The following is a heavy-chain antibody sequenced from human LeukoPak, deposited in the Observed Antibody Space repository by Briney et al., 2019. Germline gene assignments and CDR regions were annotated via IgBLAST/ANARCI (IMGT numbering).Heavy chain of an antibody. CDR2: ISYDGSNK. V-gene: IGHV3-30-3*01. CDR1: GFTFSSYA. D-gene: IGHD4-23*01. J-gene: IGHJ5*02. Sequence: GGSLRLSCAASGFTFSSYAMHWVRQAPGKGLEWVAVISYDGSNKYYADSVKGRFTISRDNSKNTLYLQMNSLRAEDTAVYYCARDRMQATVVTDWFDPWGQGTLVAVSS. CDR3: ARDRMQATVVTDWFDP.